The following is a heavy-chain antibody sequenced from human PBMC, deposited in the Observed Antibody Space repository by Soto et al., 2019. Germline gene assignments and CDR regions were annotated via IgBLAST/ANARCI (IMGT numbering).Heavy chain of an antibody. CDR2: TLHSGDT. CDR1: GDSISSNKW. CDR3: AYSPGWFRHDV. V-gene: IGHV4-4*02. J-gene: IGHJ3*01. D-gene: IGHD6-19*01. Sequence: QVQLQESGPGLVKPSGTLSLPCAVSGDSISSNKWLTWVRQPPGKGLGWIGDTLHSGDTNYNPSLKSRIIISVDKSRNQFSLELTSVTAADTAVYYCAYSPGWFRHDVWGQGTLVIVSP.